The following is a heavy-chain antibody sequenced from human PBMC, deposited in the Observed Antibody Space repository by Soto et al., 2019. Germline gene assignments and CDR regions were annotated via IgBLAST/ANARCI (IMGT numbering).Heavy chain of an antibody. V-gene: IGHV1-69*02. Sequence: QVQLVQSGAEVKKPGSSVKVSCKASGGPFSSYTICWVRHAPGQGLEWMARIIPILGIANYAQKFQGRVTITADKSTSTAYMELSSLRSEDTAVYYCDARGYSYGDFDYWGQGTLVTVSS. CDR1: GGPFSSYT. J-gene: IGHJ4*02. CDR3: DARGYSYGDFDY. D-gene: IGHD5-18*01. CDR2: IIPILGIA.